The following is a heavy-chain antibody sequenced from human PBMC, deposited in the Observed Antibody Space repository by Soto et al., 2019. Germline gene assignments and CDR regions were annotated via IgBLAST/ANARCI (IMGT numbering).Heavy chain of an antibody. CDR2: IIPIFGTA. V-gene: IGHV1-69*13. Sequence: ASVKVSCKASGGTFSSYAISWVRQAPGQGLEWMGGIIPIFGTANYAQKFQGRVTITADESTSTAYMELSSLRSEDTAVYYCARGLLYYDSSGWADYWGQGTLVTVSS. J-gene: IGHJ4*02. CDR1: GGTFSSYA. CDR3: ARGLLYYDSSGWADY. D-gene: IGHD3-22*01.